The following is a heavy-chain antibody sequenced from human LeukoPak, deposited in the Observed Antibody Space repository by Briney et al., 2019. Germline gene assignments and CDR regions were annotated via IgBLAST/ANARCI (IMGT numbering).Heavy chain of an antibody. Sequence: PGGSLRLSCAASGFTFNNYWMNWVRQAPGKGLEWVSSVSASGRSTNYADSVKGRFTISRDNSKNTVYLLMNSLRAEDTAIYYCAEELPGAFDFWGQGTMVTVSS. CDR2: VSASGRST. CDR1: GFTFNNYW. D-gene: IGHD1-26*01. CDR3: AEELPGAFDF. J-gene: IGHJ3*01. V-gene: IGHV3-23*01.